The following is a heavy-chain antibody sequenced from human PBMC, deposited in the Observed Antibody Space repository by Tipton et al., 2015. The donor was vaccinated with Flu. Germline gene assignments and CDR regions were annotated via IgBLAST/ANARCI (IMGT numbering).Heavy chain of an antibody. V-gene: IGHV4-39*07. D-gene: IGHD4-17*01. J-gene: IGHJ4*02. CDR1: GGSISSSSHY. Sequence: TLSLTCTVSGGSISSSSHYWGWIRQAPGRGLEWVGSIYYTGYPYYNSSLKSRLAMSIDTSKKQFSLRLSSVTAADTAVYYCARAPWTDDGDLGYLDYWGQGTQVTVSS. CDR2: IYYTGYP. CDR3: ARAPWTDDGDLGYLDY.